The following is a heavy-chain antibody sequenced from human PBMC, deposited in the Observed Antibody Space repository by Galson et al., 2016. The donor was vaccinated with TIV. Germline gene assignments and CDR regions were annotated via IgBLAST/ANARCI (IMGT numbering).Heavy chain of an antibody. V-gene: IGHV3-53*01. Sequence: SLRLSCAVSGFTVNAYHMSWVRQAPGKGLEWVSVIYSGGDTYYSDSVKGRFIISRDNSKNTVHLQMNSLRVEDTAVYYCARKDSSVHGDLRGAFDVWGQGTKVIVSS. CDR3: ARKDSSVHGDLRGAFDV. CDR1: GFTVNAYH. D-gene: IGHD4-17*01. CDR2: IYSGGDT. J-gene: IGHJ3*01.